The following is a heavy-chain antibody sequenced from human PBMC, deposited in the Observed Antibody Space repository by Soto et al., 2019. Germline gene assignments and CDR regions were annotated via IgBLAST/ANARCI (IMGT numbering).Heavy chain of an antibody. J-gene: IGHJ6*02. CDR2: IDSNGGT. CDR1: DYSIRRYT. V-gene: IGHV4-59*08. Sequence: SDTLSLTCTVTDYSIRRYTWSWIRQPPGRRLEWIGYIDSNGGTSYNPSLQSRVTISVDTSTKQFSLKLSSVTAADTAVYYCVRQGFGRLHGLVDVWGQGTTVS. CDR3: VRQGFGRLHGLVDV. D-gene: IGHD3-10*01.